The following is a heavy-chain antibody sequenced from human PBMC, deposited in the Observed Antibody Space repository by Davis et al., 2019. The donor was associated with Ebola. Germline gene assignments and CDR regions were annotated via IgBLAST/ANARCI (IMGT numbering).Heavy chain of an antibody. D-gene: IGHD4-11*01. V-gene: IGHV1-2*06. CDR1: GYTFTDHN. Sequence: ASVKVPCQASGYTFTDHNIHWMRQAPGQGLEGLGRFILKSGATNYAQKFQGRVTMTRDTSISTVYMELSSLRYDDTADYYCARGHNYAHEYWGQGTLVTVSS. CDR2: FILKSGAT. CDR3: ARGHNYAHEY. J-gene: IGHJ4*02.